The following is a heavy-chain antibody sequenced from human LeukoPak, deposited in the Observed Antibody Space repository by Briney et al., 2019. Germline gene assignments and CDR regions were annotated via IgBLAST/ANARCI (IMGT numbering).Heavy chain of an antibody. Sequence: ASVKVSCKASGGTFSSYAISWVRQAPGQGLEWMGGIIPIFGTANYAQKFQGRVTITADESTSTAYMELSSLRSEDTAVYYCARSEADIVATIVDYRGQGTLVTVSS. CDR1: GGTFSSYA. V-gene: IGHV1-69*01. CDR2: IIPIFGTA. CDR3: ARSEADIVATIVDY. D-gene: IGHD5-12*01. J-gene: IGHJ4*02.